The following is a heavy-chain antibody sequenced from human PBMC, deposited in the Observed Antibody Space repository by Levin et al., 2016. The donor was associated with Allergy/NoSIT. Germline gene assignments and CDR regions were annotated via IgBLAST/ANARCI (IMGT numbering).Heavy chain of an antibody. J-gene: IGHJ6*03. CDR1: GFTFSSYA. CDR3: AKGYYVFWSGVTYYMDV. D-gene: IGHD3-3*01. Sequence: GESLKISCAASGFTFSSYAMSWVRQAPGKGLEWVSAISGSGGSTYYADSVKGRFTISRDNSKNTLYLQMNSLRAEDTAVYYCAKGYYVFWSGVTYYMDVWGKGTTVTVSS. CDR2: ISGSGGST. V-gene: IGHV3-23*01.